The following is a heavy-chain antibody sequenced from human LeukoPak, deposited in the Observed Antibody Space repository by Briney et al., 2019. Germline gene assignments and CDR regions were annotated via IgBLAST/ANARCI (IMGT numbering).Heavy chain of an antibody. J-gene: IGHJ4*02. Sequence: SETLSLTCTVSGGSISSYYWSWIRQPPGKGLEWVGYIYYSGSTNYNPSLKSRVTISVDTSKNQFSLKLSSVTAADTAVYYCARPVDCSSTSCYPMMAGYYFDYWGQGTLVTVSS. CDR3: ARPVDCSSTSCYPMMAGYYFDY. V-gene: IGHV4-59*01. CDR2: IYYSGST. CDR1: GGSISSYY. D-gene: IGHD2-2*01.